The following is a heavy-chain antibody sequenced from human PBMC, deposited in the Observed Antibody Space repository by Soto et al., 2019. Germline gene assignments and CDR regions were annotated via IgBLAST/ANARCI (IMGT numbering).Heavy chain of an antibody. D-gene: IGHD1-26*01. CDR1: GFTFSNAW. CDR3: TTLVRVVGVASHFDY. Sequence: GGSLRLSCAASGFTFSNAWMSWVRQAPGKGLEWVGRIKSKTDGGTTDYAAPVKGRFTISRDDSKNTLYLQMNSLKTEDTAVYYCTTLVRVVGVASHFDYRGQGTLVTVSS. V-gene: IGHV3-15*01. CDR2: IKSKTDGGTT. J-gene: IGHJ4*02.